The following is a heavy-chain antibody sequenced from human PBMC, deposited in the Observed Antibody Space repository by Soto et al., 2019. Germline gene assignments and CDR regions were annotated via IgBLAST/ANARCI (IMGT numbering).Heavy chain of an antibody. J-gene: IGHJ4*02. CDR2: ISWNSGSI. CDR1: GFTFSDYY. V-gene: IGHV3-9*01. Sequence: GGSLRLSCAASGFTFSDYYMSWIRQSPGKGLEWVSGISWNSGSIGYADSVKGRFTISRDNAKNSLYLQMNSLRAEDTALYYCAKDKSPDIVLVPAATFDYWGQGTLVTVSS. D-gene: IGHD2-2*01. CDR3: AKDKSPDIVLVPAATFDY.